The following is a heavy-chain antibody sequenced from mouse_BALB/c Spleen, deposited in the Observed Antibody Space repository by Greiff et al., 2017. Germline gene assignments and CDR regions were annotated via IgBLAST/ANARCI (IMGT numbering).Heavy chain of an antibody. CDR2: ISSGGSYT. J-gene: IGHJ4*01. CDR3: ARHKGLLRAMDY. D-gene: IGHD1-1*01. CDR1: GFTFSSYG. Sequence: EVQLVESGGDLVKPGGSLKLSCAASGFTFSSYGMSWVRQTPDKRLEWVATISSGGSYTYYPDSVKGRFTISRDNAKNTLYLQMSSLKSEDTAMYYCARHKGLLRAMDYWGQGTSVTVSS. V-gene: IGHV5-6*01.